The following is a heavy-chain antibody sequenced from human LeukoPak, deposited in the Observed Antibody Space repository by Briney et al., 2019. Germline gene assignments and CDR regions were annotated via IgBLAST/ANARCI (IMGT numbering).Heavy chain of an antibody. CDR3: TGSDYGGDSPIFGY. D-gene: IGHD4-23*01. V-gene: IGHV1-46*01. CDR1: GYTFIIYY. Sequence: GASVKVSCKASGYTFIIYYMHWVRQAPGQGLEWMGIINPSGGSTSYAQRFQGRLTMTRDTSTSTVYMELSSLRSDDTAVYYCTGSDYGGDSPIFGYWGQGTLVTVSS. CDR2: INPSGGST. J-gene: IGHJ4*02.